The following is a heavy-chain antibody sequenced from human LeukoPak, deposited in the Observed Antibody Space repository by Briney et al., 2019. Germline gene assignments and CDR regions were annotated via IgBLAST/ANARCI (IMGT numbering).Heavy chain of an antibody. J-gene: IGHJ2*01. CDR2: ISASGGRT. CDR3: AKVAPLGGGDYWYFDL. D-gene: IGHD4-17*01. Sequence: QSGGSLRLSCAASGFIFSNYGMSWVRQAPGKGLEWVSAISASGGRTNYADSVKGRFTISRDNSKNTLYLQMNSLRAEDTAIYYCAKVAPLGGGDYWYFDLWGRGTLVTVSS. CDR1: GFIFSNYG. V-gene: IGHV3-23*01.